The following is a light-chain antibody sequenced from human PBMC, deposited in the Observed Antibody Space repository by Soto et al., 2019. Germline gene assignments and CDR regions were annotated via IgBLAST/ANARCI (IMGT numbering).Light chain of an antibody. CDR2: DNN. J-gene: IGLJ1*01. CDR1: SSNIGNNY. Sequence: QSVLTQPPSVSAAPGQKVPISCSGSSSNIGNNYVSWYQQLPGTAPKLLIYDNNKRPSGIPDRFSGSKSGTSATLGITGLQTGDEADYYCGTWDSSLSAAVFGTGTKVTVL. V-gene: IGLV1-51*01. CDR3: GTWDSSLSAAV.